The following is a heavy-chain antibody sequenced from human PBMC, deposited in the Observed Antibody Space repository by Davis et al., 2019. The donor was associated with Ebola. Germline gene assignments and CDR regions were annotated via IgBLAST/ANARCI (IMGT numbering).Heavy chain of an antibody. D-gene: IGHD2-2*01. V-gene: IGHV3-9*03. CDR3: TKGEGQLLVDAFDI. Sequence: SLKISCAASGFTFDDYGMSWVRQAPGKGLEWVSGISWNNESTAYADSVKGRFTISRDNAKDSLYLQMNSLRAEDMALYYCTKGEGQLLVDAFDIWGQGTLVTVSS. J-gene: IGHJ3*02. CDR1: GFTFDDYG. CDR2: ISWNNEST.